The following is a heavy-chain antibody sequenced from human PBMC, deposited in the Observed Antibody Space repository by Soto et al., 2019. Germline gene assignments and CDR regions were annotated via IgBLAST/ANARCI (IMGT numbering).Heavy chain of an antibody. V-gene: IGHV1-69*08. Sequence: QVQLVQSGAEVKKPGSSVKVSCKASGGTFSSYTISWVRQAPGQGLEWMGRIIPILGIANYAQNFQGRVTITADKSTSTAYMELSSLRSEDTAVYYCAREDSLVPLNWFDPLGQGTLVTVSS. CDR2: IIPILGIA. D-gene: IGHD6-13*01. CDR1: GGTFSSYT. CDR3: AREDSLVPLNWFDP. J-gene: IGHJ5*02.